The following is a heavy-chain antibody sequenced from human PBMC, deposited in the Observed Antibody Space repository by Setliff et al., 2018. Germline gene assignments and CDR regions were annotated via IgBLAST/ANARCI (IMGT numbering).Heavy chain of an antibody. Sequence: GGSLRLSCAASGFTFSSYGMHWVRQAPGKGLEWVAVIWFDGSKEFYADSVKGRFAISRDNPKNTLYLQMNSLRPEDTAVYYCARDRRRYSSGWSLFDYWGQGTLVTVSS. CDR3: ARDRRRYSSGWSLFDY. CDR1: GFTFSSYG. J-gene: IGHJ4*02. CDR2: IWFDGSKE. D-gene: IGHD6-19*01. V-gene: IGHV3-30*19.